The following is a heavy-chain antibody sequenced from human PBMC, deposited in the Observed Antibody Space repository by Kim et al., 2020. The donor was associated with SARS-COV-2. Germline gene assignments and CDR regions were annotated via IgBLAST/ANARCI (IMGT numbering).Heavy chain of an antibody. D-gene: IGHD4-17*01. Sequence: ASVKVSCKASGYTFTGYYMHWVRQAPGQGLEWMGWINPNSGGTNYAQKFQGRVTMTKDTSISTAYMELSRLRSDDTAVYYCTYGDPTAGIGMDVWGQGTTVTVSS. CDR3: TYGDPTAGIGMDV. CDR2: INPNSGGT. CDR1: GYTFTGYY. V-gene: IGHV1-2*02. J-gene: IGHJ6*02.